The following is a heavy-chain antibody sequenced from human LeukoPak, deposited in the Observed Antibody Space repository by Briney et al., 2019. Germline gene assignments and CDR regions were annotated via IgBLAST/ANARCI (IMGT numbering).Heavy chain of an antibody. CDR2: IRYDGTET. D-gene: IGHD1-1*01. Sequence: GRSLRLSCAASGFTFSVYGMHWVRQAACRRLDCLTAIRYDGTETAYAVSVKGQFTISRDNSRNTLYLQMNSLRVEDTAIYYCARESWNVAKYVLDIWGQGTLVSVAS. CDR3: ARESWNVAKYVLDI. J-gene: IGHJ3*02. V-gene: IGHV3-33*01. CDR1: GFTFSVYG.